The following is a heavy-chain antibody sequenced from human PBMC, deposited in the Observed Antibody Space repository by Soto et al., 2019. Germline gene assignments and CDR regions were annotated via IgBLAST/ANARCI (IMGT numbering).Heavy chain of an antibody. CDR2: INGDDGNT. Sequence: EVQLLEYGGGLVEPGGSLRLSCAASGFTFSTYGMIWVRQAPGKGLEWVSLINGDDGNTFYADSVKGRFTVSRDNSKNTLYLQMSRLRADVTAIYYCAKGTFDSWGLGTLVSVSS. J-gene: IGHJ4*02. CDR1: GFTFSTYG. V-gene: IGHV3-23*01. CDR3: AKGTFDS.